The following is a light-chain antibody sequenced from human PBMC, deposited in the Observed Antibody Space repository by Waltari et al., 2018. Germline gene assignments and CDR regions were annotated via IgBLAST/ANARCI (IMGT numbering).Light chain of an antibody. CDR1: NSNVGGSS. Sequence: QSVLTQPPSASGTPGQRVTISCSGSNSNVGGSSLNWYQQLPGTAPKLLIYNGDQRPSGVPDRFSCSKSATSASLAISELQSEDEADYYCAAWDDMLKGWVFGGGTKVTVL. CDR3: AAWDDMLKGWV. CDR2: NGD. V-gene: IGLV1-44*01. J-gene: IGLJ3*02.